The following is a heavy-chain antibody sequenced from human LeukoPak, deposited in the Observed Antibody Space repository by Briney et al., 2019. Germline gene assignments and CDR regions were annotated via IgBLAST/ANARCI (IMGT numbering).Heavy chain of an antibody. CDR2: ISESGVTT. V-gene: IGHV3-23*01. J-gene: IGHJ4*02. CDR3: ARDLPPEVGATTPYYFDY. Sequence: GGTLRLSCAASGFIFSNYVMSWVRQAPGKGVEWVSYISESGVTTYYGDSVKRRFTISRDNSKNSLYLQMNSLRAEDTAVYYCARDLPPEVGATTPYYFDYWGQGTLVTVSS. D-gene: IGHD1-26*01. CDR1: GFIFSNYV.